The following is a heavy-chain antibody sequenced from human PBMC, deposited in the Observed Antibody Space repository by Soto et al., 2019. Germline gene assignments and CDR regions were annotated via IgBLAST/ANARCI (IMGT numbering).Heavy chain of an antibody. D-gene: IGHD2-15*01. J-gene: IGHJ5*02. CDR2: IKSKTDGGTT. Sequence: PGGSLRLSCAASGFTFSNAWMSWVRQAPGKGLEWVGRIKSKTDGGTTDYAAPVKGRFTISRDDSKNTLYLQMNSLKTEDTAVYHCTTSFDCSGGSCYGFSTPNWFDPSGQGTLVTVSS. V-gene: IGHV3-15*01. CDR3: TTSFDCSGGSCYGFSTPNWFDP. CDR1: GFTFSNAW.